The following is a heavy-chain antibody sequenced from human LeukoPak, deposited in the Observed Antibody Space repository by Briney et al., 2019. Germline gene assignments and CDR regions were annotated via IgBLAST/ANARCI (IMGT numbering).Heavy chain of an antibody. D-gene: IGHD2-21*02. CDR2: IYYSGST. CDR1: GGSISSGDYY. Sequence: SETLSLTCTVSGGSISSGDYYWSWIRQPPGKGLEWIASIYYSGSTYYNPSLKSRVTISIDTAKNQFSLRLNSVAAADTAVYYCARHFLSPDYYYPWGQGTQVTVSS. CDR3: ARHFLSPDYYYP. J-gene: IGHJ5*02. V-gene: IGHV4-39*01.